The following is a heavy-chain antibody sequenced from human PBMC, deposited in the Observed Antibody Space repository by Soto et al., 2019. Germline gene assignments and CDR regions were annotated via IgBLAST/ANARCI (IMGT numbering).Heavy chain of an antibody. CDR1: GYTFTGYY. Sequence: ASVKVSCKASGYTFTGYYMHWVRQAPGQGLEWMGWINPNSGGTNYAQKFQGRVTMARDTSISTAYMELSRLRSDDTAAYYCARDLPPYCTNGVCYTPHNWFDPWGQGTLVTVSS. V-gene: IGHV1-2*02. CDR3: ARDLPPYCTNGVCYTPHNWFDP. CDR2: INPNSGGT. D-gene: IGHD2-8*01. J-gene: IGHJ5*02.